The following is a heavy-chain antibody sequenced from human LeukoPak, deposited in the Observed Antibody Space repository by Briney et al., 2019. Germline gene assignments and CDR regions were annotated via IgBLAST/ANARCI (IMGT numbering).Heavy chain of an antibody. CDR1: GFTFNNYG. CDR2: ISDDGRNK. V-gene: IGHV3-30*18. J-gene: IGHJ4*02. Sequence: GESLRLSCAASGFTFNNYGMHYVRQAPGKGLEWVAVISDDGRNKNYADSVKGRFTISRDNSNNTLYLQMNSLRAEDTGVYYCAKDRETTASGTFDYWGQGTLVTVSS. CDR3: AKDRETTASGTFDY. D-gene: IGHD6-13*01.